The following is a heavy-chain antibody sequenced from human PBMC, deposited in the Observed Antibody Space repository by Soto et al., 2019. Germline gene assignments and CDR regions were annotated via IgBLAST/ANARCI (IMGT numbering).Heavy chain of an antibody. V-gene: IGHV1-18*01. D-gene: IGHD2-21*02. CDR2: ISAYNGNT. CDR3: ARAVYGGDSGSWCLDL. Sequence: QVQLVQSGPELKKPGASVNVSCKASGYTFTTYSIAWVRQVPGHGPEWMGWISAYNGNTNYIQRLQGRITMTRDTSTTTSHMQLRGLRPDDTAVYYCARAVYGGDSGSWCLDLWGRGTLVTVSS. J-gene: IGHJ2*01. CDR1: GYTFTTYS.